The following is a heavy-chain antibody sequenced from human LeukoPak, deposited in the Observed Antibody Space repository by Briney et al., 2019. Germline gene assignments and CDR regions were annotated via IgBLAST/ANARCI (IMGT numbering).Heavy chain of an antibody. Sequence: GGSLRLSCAASGFTFSSYAMSWVRQAPGKGLEWVSAISGPAGSWDYADSVKGRFTISRDNSKNTLFLQMNSLRAEDTAIYYCAKKVGLVSAPLYYFDVWGQGTLVTVSS. CDR2: ISGPAGSW. CDR3: AKKVGLVSAPLYYFDV. V-gene: IGHV3-23*01. J-gene: IGHJ4*02. D-gene: IGHD5/OR15-5a*01. CDR1: GFTFSSYA.